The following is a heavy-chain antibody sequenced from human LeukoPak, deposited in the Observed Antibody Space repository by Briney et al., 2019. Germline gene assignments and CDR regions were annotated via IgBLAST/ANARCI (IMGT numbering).Heavy chain of an antibody. V-gene: IGHV3-7*02. CDR1: GFTFSNYW. J-gene: IGHJ4*02. CDR2: IEQDGSET. D-gene: IGHD6-19*01. Sequence: GSLRLSCAASGFTFSNYWVSWVRQAPEKGLEWVANIEQDGSETYYVDSVKGRFTISRDNAENSLYLQMNSLRAEDTAVYYCTRVAPTADSGDWGQGTLVTVSS. CDR3: TRVAPTADSGD.